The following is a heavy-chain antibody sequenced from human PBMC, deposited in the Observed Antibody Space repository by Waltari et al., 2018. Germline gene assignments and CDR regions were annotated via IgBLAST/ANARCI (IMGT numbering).Heavy chain of an antibody. J-gene: IGHJ4*02. CDR3: ARAYSNYEERGGSYYFDY. CDR2: IIPIFGTA. D-gene: IGHD4-4*01. V-gene: IGHV1-69*08. Sequence: QVQLVQSGAEVKKPGSSVKVSCKASGGTFSSYAISWVRQAPGQGLEWMGRIIPIFGTANYAQKFQGRVTITADKSTSTAYMELSSLRSEDTAVYYCARAYSNYEERGGSYYFDYWGQGTLVTVSS. CDR1: GGTFSSYA.